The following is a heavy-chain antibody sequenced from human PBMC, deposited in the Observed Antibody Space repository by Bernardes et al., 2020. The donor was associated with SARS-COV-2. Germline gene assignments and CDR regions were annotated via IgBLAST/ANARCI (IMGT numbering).Heavy chain of an antibody. J-gene: IGHJ6*02. CDR2: ISAYNGNT. Sequence: ASVKVSCKASGYTFTSNGISWVRQDPGQGVEWMGWISAYNGNTNYAQKLQGRVTMTTDTSTSTAYMELRSLRSDDTAVYYCARGPTVTRDNYYYYCGMDVWGQGTTVTVSS. V-gene: IGHV1-18*01. CDR1: GYTFTSNG. CDR3: ARGPTVTRDNYYYYCGMDV. D-gene: IGHD4-4*01.